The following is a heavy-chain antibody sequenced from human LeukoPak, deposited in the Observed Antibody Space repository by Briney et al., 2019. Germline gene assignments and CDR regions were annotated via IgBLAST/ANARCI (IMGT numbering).Heavy chain of an antibody. CDR2: IYYSGST. J-gene: IGHJ4*02. CDR1: GGSISSGGYY. D-gene: IGHD5-18*01. CDR3: AALDTAMGYFDY. V-gene: IGHV4-31*03. Sequence: PSQTLSLTCTVSGGSISSGGYYWSWIRQHPGTGLEWIGCIYYSGSTYYNPSLKSRVTISVDTSKNQFSLKLSSVTAADTAVYYCAALDTAMGYFDYWGQGTLVTVSS.